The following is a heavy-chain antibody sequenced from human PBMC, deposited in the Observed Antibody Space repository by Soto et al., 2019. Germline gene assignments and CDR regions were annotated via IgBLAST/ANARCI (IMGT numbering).Heavy chain of an antibody. CDR3: ARGTLYGDYGGY. Sequence: QVQLVQSGAEVKKPGSSVKVSCKASGGTFSSYTISWVRQAPGQGLEWMGRIIPILGIANYAQKFQGRVTITADKSTSTAYMELSSLRSEDTAVYYCARGTLYGDYGGYWGHGTLVTVSS. D-gene: IGHD4-17*01. V-gene: IGHV1-69*02. CDR2: IIPILGIA. CDR1: GGTFSSYT. J-gene: IGHJ4*01.